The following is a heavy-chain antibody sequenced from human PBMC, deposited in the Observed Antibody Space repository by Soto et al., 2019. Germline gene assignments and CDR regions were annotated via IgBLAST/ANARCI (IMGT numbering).Heavy chain of an antibody. D-gene: IGHD6-19*01. Sequence: QITLKESGPTLVKPTQTLTLTCTFSGFSLSTSGVGVGWIRQPPGKALEWLALIYWDDDKRYSPSLKSRLTIAKDTSKNQVVLTMTNMDPGDTATYYCARPYSSGWYYRYWGQGTLVTVSS. V-gene: IGHV2-5*02. CDR1: GFSLSTSGVG. J-gene: IGHJ4*02. CDR3: ARPYSSGWYYRY. CDR2: IYWDDDK.